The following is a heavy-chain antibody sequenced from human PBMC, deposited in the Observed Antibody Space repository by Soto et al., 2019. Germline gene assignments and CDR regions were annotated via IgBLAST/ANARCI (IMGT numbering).Heavy chain of an antibody. J-gene: IGHJ5*02. D-gene: IGHD6-13*01. V-gene: IGHV4-59*01. CDR3: TRGSSWYDVDWFDP. Sequence: PSETLSLTCTVSGGSISSNYWSWIRQPPGKGLEWIGYFYNSGSTNYNPSLKSQVTISVDTSKNQFSLKLTSVTAADTAVYYCTRGSSWYDVDWFDPWSPGTLVTVSS. CDR1: GGSISSNY. CDR2: FYNSGST.